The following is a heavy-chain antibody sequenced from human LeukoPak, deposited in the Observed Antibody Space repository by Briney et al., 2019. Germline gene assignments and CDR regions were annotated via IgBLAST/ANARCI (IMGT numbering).Heavy chain of an antibody. CDR2: ISYDGSNK. Sequence: PGGSLRLSCAASGFTFSSYVMHWVRQAPGKGLEWVAFISYDGSNKYYADSVKGRFTISRDNSKNTLYLQMNSLRAEDTAVYYCAKDSRVDAFDIWGQGAMVTVSS. CDR1: GFTFSSYV. J-gene: IGHJ3*02. V-gene: IGHV3-30*18. CDR3: AKDSRVDAFDI.